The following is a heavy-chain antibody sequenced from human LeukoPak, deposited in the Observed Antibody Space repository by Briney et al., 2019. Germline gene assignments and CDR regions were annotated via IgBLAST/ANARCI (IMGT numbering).Heavy chain of an antibody. Sequence: ASVKVSCKASGYTFTGYHMHWVRQAPGQGLEWMGRINPNSGDTNYAQKFQGRVTMTRDTSISTAYMELSRLRSDDTAVYYCATNYYDSSGYNYYGMDVWGQGTTVTVSS. CDR3: ATNYYDSSGYNYYGMDV. D-gene: IGHD3-22*01. V-gene: IGHV1-2*06. J-gene: IGHJ6*02. CDR1: GYTFTGYH. CDR2: INPNSGDT.